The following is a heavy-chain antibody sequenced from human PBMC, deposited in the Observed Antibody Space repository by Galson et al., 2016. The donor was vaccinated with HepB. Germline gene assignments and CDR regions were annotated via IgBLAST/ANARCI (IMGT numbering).Heavy chain of an antibody. CDR2: ISSDGSNE. CDR3: AREAERWNYLDY. D-gene: IGHD5-24*01. Sequence: SPRLSCAASGFIFSSYEMNWVCQAPGKGLEWVAVISSDGSNEWYADSVKGRFTISRDNSQNTLSLQMSSLRPEDTAAYYCAREAERWNYLDYWGQGALVTVSS. CDR1: GFIFSSYE. J-gene: IGHJ4*02. V-gene: IGHV3-30*04.